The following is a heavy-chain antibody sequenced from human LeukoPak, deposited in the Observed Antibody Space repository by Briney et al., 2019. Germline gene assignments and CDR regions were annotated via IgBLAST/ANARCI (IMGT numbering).Heavy chain of an antibody. CDR3: ARGEYCGGDCYSPPYYYYGMDV. V-gene: IGHV7-4-1*02. CDR1: GYTFTSYA. CDR2: INTNTGNP. D-gene: IGHD2-21*02. J-gene: IGHJ6*02. Sequence: EASVKVSCKASGYTFTSYAMNWVRQAPGQGLEWMGWINTNTGNPTYAQGFTGRFVFSLDTSVSTAYLQISSLKAEDTAVYYCARGEYCGGDCYSPPYYYYGMDVWGQGTTVTVSS.